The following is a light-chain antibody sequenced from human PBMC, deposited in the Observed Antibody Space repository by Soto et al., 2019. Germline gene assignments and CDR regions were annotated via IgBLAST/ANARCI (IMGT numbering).Light chain of an antibody. CDR1: QGISSY. CDR2: AAS. Sequence: DIQLTQSPSFLSASVGDRVTITCRASQGISSYLAWYQQKPGKAPKLLIYAASTLQSGVPSRFSGSGSGTEFTLPISSLQPEDFATYYCQQLNSYPPYTFGQGTKLEIK. V-gene: IGKV1-9*01. J-gene: IGKJ2*01. CDR3: QQLNSYPPYT.